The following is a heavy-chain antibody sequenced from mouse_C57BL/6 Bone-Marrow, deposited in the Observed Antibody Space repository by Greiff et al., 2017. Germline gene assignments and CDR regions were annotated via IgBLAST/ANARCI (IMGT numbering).Heavy chain of an antibody. D-gene: IGHD2-4*01. J-gene: IGHJ2*01. CDR1: GYAFSSYW. V-gene: IGHV1-80*01. CDR3: ARERDYIGY. CDR2: IYPGDGDT. Sequence: QVTLKVSGAELVKPGASVKISCKASGYAFSSYWMNWVKQRPGKGLEWIGKIYPGDGDTNYNGKFKGKATLTADKASSTAYMQLSSLTSEDSAVYFCARERDYIGYWGKGTTLTVSS.